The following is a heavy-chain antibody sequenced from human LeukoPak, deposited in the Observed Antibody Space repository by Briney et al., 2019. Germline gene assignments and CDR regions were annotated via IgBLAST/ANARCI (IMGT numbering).Heavy chain of an antibody. D-gene: IGHD3-10*01. V-gene: IGHV3-30-3*01. CDR3: VKDRTGTYTLDY. Sequence: GRSLRLSCAATGFTFSNYAIHWGXQAPGKGLEWVAFISDDGSRQHYADSVKGRFTISRDNSKNTLNLQMNSLRAEDTAVYYCVKDRTGTYTLDYWGQGTLVTVSS. J-gene: IGHJ4*02. CDR1: GFTFSNYA. CDR2: ISDDGSRQ.